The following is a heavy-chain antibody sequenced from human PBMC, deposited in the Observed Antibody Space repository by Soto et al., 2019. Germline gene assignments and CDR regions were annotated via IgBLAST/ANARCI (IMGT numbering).Heavy chain of an antibody. CDR2: IYPGDSDT. CDR3: ARRYCSSTSCYPVYYYYYGMDV. J-gene: IGHJ6*02. D-gene: IGHD2-2*01. Sequence: GESLKISCKGSGYSFTSYWIGWVRQMPGKGLEWMGIIYPGDSDTRYSPSFQGQVTISADKSISTAYLQWSSLKASDTAVYYCARRYCSSTSCYPVYYYYYGMDVWGQGTTVTVSS. CDR1: GYSFTSYW. V-gene: IGHV5-51*01.